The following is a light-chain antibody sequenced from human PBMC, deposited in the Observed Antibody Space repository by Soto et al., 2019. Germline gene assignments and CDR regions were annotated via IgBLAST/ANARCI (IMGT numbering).Light chain of an antibody. CDR3: SSFTTSTSYV. V-gene: IGLV2-14*03. CDR2: DVG. J-gene: IGLJ1*01. Sequence: QSALTKPASVSGSPGQSITISCTGTSSDVGAYDYVSWYQQHPGEVPKLMIFDVGDRPSGVSNRFSGSKSGNTASLTISGRQAEEEADYYCSSFTTSTSYVFGTGTKLTVL. CDR1: SSDVGAYDY.